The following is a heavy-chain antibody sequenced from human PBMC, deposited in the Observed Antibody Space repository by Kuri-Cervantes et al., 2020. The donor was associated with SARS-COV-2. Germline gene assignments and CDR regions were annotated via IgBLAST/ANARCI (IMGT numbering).Heavy chain of an antibody. CDR3: ARVMSTSSIAARPRPYYFDY. J-gene: IGHJ4*02. CDR2: IYYSGST. CDR1: GFTFSDYY. V-gene: IGHV4-59*01. D-gene: IGHD6-6*01. Sequence: ESLKISCAASGFTFSDYYMHWIRQPPGKGLEWIGSIYYSGSTNYNPSLKSRVTISVDTSKNQFSLKLSSVTAADTAVYYCARVMSTSSIAARPRPYYFDYWGQGTLVTVSS.